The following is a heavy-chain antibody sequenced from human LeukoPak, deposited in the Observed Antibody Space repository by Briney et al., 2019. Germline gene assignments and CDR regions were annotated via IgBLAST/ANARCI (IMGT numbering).Heavy chain of an antibody. Sequence: TGGSLRLSCAASGFTFSDYYMSWIRQAPGKGLVWVSYLSSSRSYTNYADSVKGRFTISIDNAKNSLYLQMNSLRAEDTAVYYCARVGVVVTATHHTRSQPLVHFDYWGQGTLVTVSS. V-gene: IGHV3-11*06. J-gene: IGHJ4*02. CDR2: LSSSRSYT. D-gene: IGHD2-21*02. CDR3: ARVGVVVTATHHTRSQPLVHFDY. CDR1: GFTFSDYY.